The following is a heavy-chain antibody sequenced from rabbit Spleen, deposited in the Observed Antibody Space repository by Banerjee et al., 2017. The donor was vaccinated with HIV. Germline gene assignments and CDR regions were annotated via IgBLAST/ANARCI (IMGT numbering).Heavy chain of an antibody. V-gene: IGHV1S45*01. CDR3: ARETSSGWGIVSFYFSL. CDR1: GFSFSSGYY. Sequence: QEQLVESGGGLVQPEGSLTLTCTASGFSFSSGYYMCWVRQAPGKGLEWIACIYTGSSGSTYYARWAKGRFTMSKTSTTVTLQMTSLTAADTATYFCARETSSGWGIVSFYFSLWGQGTLVTVS. CDR2: IYTGSSGST. J-gene: IGHJ4*01. D-gene: IGHD4-1*01.